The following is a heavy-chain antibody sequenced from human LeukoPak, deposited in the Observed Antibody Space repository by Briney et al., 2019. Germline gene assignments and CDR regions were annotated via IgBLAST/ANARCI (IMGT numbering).Heavy chain of an antibody. CDR2: ISGSGGST. V-gene: IGHV3-23*01. Sequence: GGSLRLSCAASGFTFSNYAMSWVRQAPGKGLEWVSVISGSGGSTYFADSVKGRFTVSRDNSKNPLYLQMNSLRAEDTAVYYCATTRDSSSWLGGYRGQATLVTVCS. J-gene: IGHJ4*02. CDR3: ATTRDSSSWLGGY. D-gene: IGHD6-13*01. CDR1: GFTFSNYA.